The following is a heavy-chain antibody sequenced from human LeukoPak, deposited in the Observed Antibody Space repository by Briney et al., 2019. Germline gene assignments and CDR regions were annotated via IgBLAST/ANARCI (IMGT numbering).Heavy chain of an antibody. Sequence: SVKVSCKASGGTFSSYAISWVRQAPGQGLEWMGRIIPTFGTANYAQKFQGRVTITTDESTSTAYMELSSLRSEDTAVYYCARAGGYYDSGAFDIWGQGTMVTVSS. CDR2: IIPTFGTA. CDR3: ARAGGYYDSGAFDI. CDR1: GGTFSSYA. J-gene: IGHJ3*02. V-gene: IGHV1-69*05. D-gene: IGHD3-3*01.